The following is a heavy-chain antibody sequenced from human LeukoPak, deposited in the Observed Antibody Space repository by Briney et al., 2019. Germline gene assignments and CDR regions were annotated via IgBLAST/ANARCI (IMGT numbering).Heavy chain of an antibody. CDR1: GGSISSYY. CDR3: ARGGSYIVVDQLEGAFDI. J-gene: IGHJ3*02. CDR2: IYTSRST. Sequence: PSETLSLTCTVSGGSISSYYWSWIRQPAGKGLEWIGRIYTSRSTNYNPSLKSRVTMSVDTSKNQFSLKLSSVTAADTAVYYCARGGSYIVVDQLEGAFDIWGQGTMVTVSS. D-gene: IGHD2-2*01. V-gene: IGHV4-4*07.